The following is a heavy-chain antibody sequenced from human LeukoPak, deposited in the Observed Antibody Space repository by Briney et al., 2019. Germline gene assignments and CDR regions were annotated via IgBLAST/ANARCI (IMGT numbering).Heavy chain of an antibody. J-gene: IGHJ4*02. Sequence: ASVKVSCKTSGYTFTSSGITWVRQAPGQGLEWMGWISTYNGYSKYAQNLQGRVTMTADTSTTTAYMELSSLRSDDTAVYYCAKNSSGGYSDYWVQGTLVTVSS. CDR3: AKNSSGGYSDY. D-gene: IGHD6-19*01. V-gene: IGHV1-18*01. CDR1: GYTFTSSG. CDR2: ISTYNGYS.